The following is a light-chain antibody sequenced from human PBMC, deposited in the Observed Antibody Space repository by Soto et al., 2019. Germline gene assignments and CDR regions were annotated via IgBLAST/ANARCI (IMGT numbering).Light chain of an antibody. J-gene: IGKJ1*01. CDR1: QSLLHSNGYNY. CDR3: MQALQTPRT. V-gene: IGKV2-28*01. Sequence: DIVMTQSPLSLPVTPGEPASISCRSSQSLLHSNGYNYLDWYLQKPGQSPQLLIYLGSNRASGVPDRFSGSGSVTDFTLKISIVEAEDVGIYYCMQALQTPRTFGQGTKVEI. CDR2: LGS.